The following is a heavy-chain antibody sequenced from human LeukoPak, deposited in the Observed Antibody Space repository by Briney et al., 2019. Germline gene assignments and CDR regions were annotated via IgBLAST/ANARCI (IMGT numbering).Heavy chain of an antibody. Sequence: GGSLRLSCAASGFTFSTYAMNWVRQAPGKGLEWLSYISGPGTTTKYADSVKGRFTISRDNDKNSLYLQMNSLRAEDTAVYYCARDWIWGQGTMVTVSS. CDR1: GFTFSTYA. CDR3: ARDWI. V-gene: IGHV3-48*01. J-gene: IGHJ3*02. CDR2: ISGPGTTT.